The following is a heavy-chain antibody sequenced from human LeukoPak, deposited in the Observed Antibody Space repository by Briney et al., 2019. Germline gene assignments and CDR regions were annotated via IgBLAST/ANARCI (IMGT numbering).Heavy chain of an antibody. Sequence: SETLSLTCTVSGGSISGSTDHWGWIRQPPGKGLEWIGYIYYSGNTNYNPSLKSRVTISVDTSKNQFSLKLSSVTAADTAVYYCARDLGKSLPAVMAWAYWGQGTLVTVSS. D-gene: IGHD2-8*01. J-gene: IGHJ4*02. CDR2: IYYSGNT. V-gene: IGHV4-61*01. CDR3: ARDLGKSLPAVMAWAY. CDR1: GGSISGSTDH.